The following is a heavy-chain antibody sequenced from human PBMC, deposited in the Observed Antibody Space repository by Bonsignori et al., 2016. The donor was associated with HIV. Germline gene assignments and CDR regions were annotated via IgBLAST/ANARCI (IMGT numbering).Heavy chain of an antibody. CDR3: TTLGGYSSSWFYYYYMDV. V-gene: IGHV3-49*04. D-gene: IGHD6-13*01. CDR1: GFTFGDYA. Sequence: GGSLRLSCTSSGFTFGDYAMSWVRQAPGKGLEWVGFIRSNTYGGTTDYAASVKGRFTISRDDSKSIAYLQMNSLKTEDTAVYYCTTLGGYSSSWFYYYYMDVWGKGTTVTVSS. CDR2: IRSNTYGGTT. J-gene: IGHJ6*03.